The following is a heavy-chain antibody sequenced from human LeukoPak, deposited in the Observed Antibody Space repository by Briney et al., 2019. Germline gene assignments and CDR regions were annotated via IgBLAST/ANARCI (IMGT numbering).Heavy chain of an antibody. CDR2: ISGSGSTI. J-gene: IGHJ3*02. D-gene: IGHD1-26*01. Sequence: TGGSLRLSCAASGFTFSSYEMTWVRQAPGKGLEWLSFISGSGSTIYYADSVKGRFTISRDNAKNSLYLQMNSLRADDTAVYYCARGGRGSDIWGQGTMVTVSS. V-gene: IGHV3-48*03. CDR1: GFTFSSYE. CDR3: ARGGRGSDI.